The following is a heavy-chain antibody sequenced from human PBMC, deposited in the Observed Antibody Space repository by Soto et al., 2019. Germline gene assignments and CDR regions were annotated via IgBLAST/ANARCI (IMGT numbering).Heavy chain of an antibody. CDR2: ILYSEKN. CDR1: GAAITSGGSY. V-gene: IGHV4-31*03. Sequence: QVQLQESGPGLVKPSQTLSLTCSVSGAAITSGGSYWTWIRQHPGKGLEWSGNILYSEKNYYNPSLNSRVTIPLDTSMDQCSLKVNSVTAADTAVYYCVRDRGTTLRMDVWGQGTTVTVSS. D-gene: IGHD3-10*01. CDR3: VRDRGTTLRMDV. J-gene: IGHJ6*02.